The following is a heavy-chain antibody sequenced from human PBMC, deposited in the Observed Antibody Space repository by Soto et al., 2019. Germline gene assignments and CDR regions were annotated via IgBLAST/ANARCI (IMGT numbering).Heavy chain of an antibody. J-gene: IGHJ4*02. D-gene: IGHD2-2*02. Sequence: GGSLRLSCEASGFTFSDHWMTWVRQAPGKGLEWVANIRQDGSEKYYVDSVKGRFTVSRDNAMNSLFLQMDNLRAEDSAVYYCAKDREYTRDKFLYSGPATLVTVS. CDR3: AKDREYTRDKFLY. CDR2: IRQDGSEK. CDR1: GFTFSDHW. V-gene: IGHV3-7*03.